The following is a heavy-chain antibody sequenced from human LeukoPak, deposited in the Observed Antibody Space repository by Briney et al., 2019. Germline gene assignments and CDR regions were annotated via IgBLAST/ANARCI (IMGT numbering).Heavy chain of an antibody. CDR1: GFTFSSYG. D-gene: IGHD6-19*01. Sequence: GSLRLSCTASGFTFSSYGMHWVRQAPGKGLEWVAVIWNDGINKFYAHSVKGRFTISRDSSKDTVYLQMNNLGAEDTAVYYCATYISVWYYFDYWGQGTLVAVST. J-gene: IGHJ4*02. CDR3: ATYISVWYYFDY. V-gene: IGHV3-33*01. CDR2: IWNDGINK.